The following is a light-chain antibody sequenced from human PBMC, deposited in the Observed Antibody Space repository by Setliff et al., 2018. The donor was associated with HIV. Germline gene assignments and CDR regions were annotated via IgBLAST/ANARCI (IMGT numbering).Light chain of an antibody. V-gene: IGLV3-21*03. CDR2: DDS. J-gene: IGLJ1*01. CDR3: QVWDSSSDHYV. CDR1: KIGSKS. Sequence: SYELTQPPSVSVAPGKTARITCGGNKIGSKSVHWYQQKPGQAPVLVVYDDSDRPSGIPERFSGSNSGNTATLTTSRVEAGDEADYYCQVWDSSSDHYVFGTGTKVTVL.